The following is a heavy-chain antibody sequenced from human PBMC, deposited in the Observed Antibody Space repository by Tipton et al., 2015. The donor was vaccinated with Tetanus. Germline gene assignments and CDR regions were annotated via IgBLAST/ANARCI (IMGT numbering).Heavy chain of an antibody. D-gene: IGHD3-10*01. V-gene: IGHV4-34*01. Sequence: TLSLTCAVYGGTFNNYFWTWIRQPPGKGLEWIGEINYDGSTNYSPSLKSRVPLSLDTTKKQVSLKLSSVTAADTAVYYCARGDYYGSGTYDVWGQGTTVTVPS. CDR1: GGTFNNYF. J-gene: IGHJ6*02. CDR2: INYDGST. CDR3: ARGDYYGSGTYDV.